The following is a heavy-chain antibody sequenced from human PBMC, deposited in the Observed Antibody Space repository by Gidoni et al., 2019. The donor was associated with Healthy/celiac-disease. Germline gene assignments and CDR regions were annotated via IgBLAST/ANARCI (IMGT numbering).Heavy chain of an antibody. V-gene: IGHV3-21*01. J-gene: IGHJ4*02. Sequence: EVQLVESGGGLVKPGGSLRLSCAASGFTFSSYSMNWVRQAPGKGLEWVSSISSSSSYIYYADSVKGRFTISRDNAKNSLYLQMNSLRAEDTAVYYCAREGGEDDFYGDYWGQGTLVTVSS. CDR1: GFTFSSYS. D-gene: IGHD3-3*01. CDR3: AREGGEDDFYGDY. CDR2: ISSSSSYI.